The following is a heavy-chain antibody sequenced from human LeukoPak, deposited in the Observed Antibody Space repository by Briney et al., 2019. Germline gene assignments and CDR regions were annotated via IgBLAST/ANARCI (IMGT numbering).Heavy chain of an antibody. J-gene: IGHJ5*02. V-gene: IGHV4-39*07. CDR1: GGSISSSSYY. CDR3: ARDRGQGVFDP. Sequence: SETLSLTCTVSGGSISSSSYYWGWIRQPPGKGLEWIGSIYYSGSTYYNPSLKSRVTISVDTSKNQFSLKLSSVTAADTAVYYCARDRGQGVFDPWGQGTLVTVSS. CDR2: IYYSGST. D-gene: IGHD3-10*01.